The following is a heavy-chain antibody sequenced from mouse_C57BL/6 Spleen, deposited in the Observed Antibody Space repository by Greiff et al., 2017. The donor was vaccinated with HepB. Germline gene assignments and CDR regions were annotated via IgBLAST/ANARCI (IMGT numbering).Heavy chain of an antibody. D-gene: IGHD3-1*01. CDR3: ARNPYRTGFFDY. V-gene: IGHV5-4*01. Sequence: EVQLVESGGGLVKPGGSLKLSCAASGFTFSSYAMSWVRQTPEKRLEWVATISDGGSYTYYPDNVKGRFTISRDNAKNNLYLQMSHLKSEDAAMYYCARNPYRTGFFDYWGQGTTLTVSS. CDR2: ISDGGSYT. J-gene: IGHJ2*01. CDR1: GFTFSSYA.